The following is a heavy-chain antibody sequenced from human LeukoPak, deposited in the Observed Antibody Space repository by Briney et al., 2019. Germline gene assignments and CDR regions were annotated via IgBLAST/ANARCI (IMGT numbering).Heavy chain of an antibody. D-gene: IGHD2-15*01. V-gene: IGHV3-15*01. Sequence: GGSLRLSCEASGFTFSNAWMSWVRQAPGKGLEWVGRIRRKTDGGTTDHAAPVKGRFTISRDDSKNTLYLEMNSLKTEDTAVYYCATDLDYSGYFDLWGRGALVTVSS. J-gene: IGHJ2*01. CDR3: ATDLDYSGYFDL. CDR2: IRRKTDGGTT. CDR1: GFTFSNAW.